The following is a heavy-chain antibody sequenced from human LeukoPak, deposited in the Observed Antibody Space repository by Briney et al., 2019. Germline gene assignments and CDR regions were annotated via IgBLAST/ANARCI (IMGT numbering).Heavy chain of an antibody. CDR2: INPSGGST. Sequence: ASVKVSCKASGYTFTDYYIHWVRQAPGQGLERMGIINPSGGSTSYAQKFQGRVTMTRDTSTSTVYMELSSLRSEDTAVYYCARDGRSSSWYVNYYYGMDVWGQGTTVTVSS. CDR3: ARDGRSSSWYVNYYYGMDV. J-gene: IGHJ6*02. CDR1: GYTFTDYY. V-gene: IGHV1-46*01. D-gene: IGHD6-13*01.